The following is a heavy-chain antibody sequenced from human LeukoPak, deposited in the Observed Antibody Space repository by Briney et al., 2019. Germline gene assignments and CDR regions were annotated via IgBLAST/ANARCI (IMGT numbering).Heavy chain of an antibody. CDR3: AREVGLGPSYYYYGMDV. D-gene: IGHD1-26*01. Sequence: PGGSLRLSCAASGFTFSSYGMHWVRQAPGKGLEWVAVISYDGSNKYYADSVKGRFTISRDNSKNTLYLQMNSLRAEDTAVYYCAREVGLGPSYYYYGMDVWGQGTTVTVSS. V-gene: IGHV3-30*19. J-gene: IGHJ6*02. CDR2: ISYDGSNK. CDR1: GFTFSSYG.